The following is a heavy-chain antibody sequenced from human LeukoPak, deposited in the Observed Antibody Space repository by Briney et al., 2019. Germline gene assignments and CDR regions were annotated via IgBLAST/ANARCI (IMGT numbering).Heavy chain of an antibody. CDR3: ARDRGGIAAAVDY. CDR1: GFTFNMYW. J-gene: IGHJ4*02. Sequence: GGSLRLSCAGSGFTFNMYWMTWIRQAPGKGREGVANIRQDGSEKYYVDSVRGRFTISRDNAKNSLYLQMSSLRVEDTAVYYCARDRGGIAAAVDYWGQGTLVTVSS. V-gene: IGHV3-7*05. CDR2: IRQDGSEK. D-gene: IGHD6-13*01.